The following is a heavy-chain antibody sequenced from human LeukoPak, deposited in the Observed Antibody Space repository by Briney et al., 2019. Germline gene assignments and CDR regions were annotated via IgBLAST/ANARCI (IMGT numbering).Heavy chain of an antibody. CDR1: GFTFSSYA. Sequence: GGSLRLSCAASGFTFSSYAMSWVRQAPGKGLEWVSAISGSGGSTYYADSVKGRFTISRDNSKNTLYLQMNSLRAEDTAVYYCAKDTSSNTEHYHFDYWGQGTLVTVSS. CDR3: AKDTSSNTEHYHFDY. V-gene: IGHV3-23*01. D-gene: IGHD2-2*01. CDR2: ISGSGGST. J-gene: IGHJ4*02.